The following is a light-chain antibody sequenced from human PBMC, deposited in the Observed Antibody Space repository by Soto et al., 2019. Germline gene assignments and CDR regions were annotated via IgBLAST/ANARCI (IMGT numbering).Light chain of an antibody. CDR1: QSLEYSDGKTY. CDR3: MQALQSLT. CDR2: KVS. Sequence: DVVMTQSPLSLPVTLGKPSSISCTCSQSLEYSDGKTYLNWFLQRPGQSPRRLIYKVSNRDSGVPDSLSGSASGTDFPLKISRVEAEDVGVYYCMQALQSLTFGHGTRLEIK. J-gene: IGKJ5*01. V-gene: IGKV2-30*01.